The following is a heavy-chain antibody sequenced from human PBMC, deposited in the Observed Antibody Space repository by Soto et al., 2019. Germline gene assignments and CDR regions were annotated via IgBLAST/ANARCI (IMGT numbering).Heavy chain of an antibody. J-gene: IGHJ6*02. V-gene: IGHV1-69*13. CDR2: IIPIFGTA. CDR1: GGTFSSYA. CDR3: ARMEYYDILTGPGGMDV. Sequence: ASVKVSCKASGGTFSSYAISWVRQAPGQGLEWMGGIIPIFGTANYAQKFQGRVTITADESTSTAYMELSSLRSEDTAVYYCARMEYYDILTGPGGMDVWGQGTTVTVSS. D-gene: IGHD3-9*01.